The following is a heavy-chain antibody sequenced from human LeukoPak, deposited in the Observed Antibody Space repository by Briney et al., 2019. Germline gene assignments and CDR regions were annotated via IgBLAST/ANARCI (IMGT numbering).Heavy chain of an antibody. CDR2: IYYIGST. V-gene: IGHV4-59*01. D-gene: IGHD1-26*01. J-gene: IGHJ4*02. Sequence: SETLSLTCTVSGASISGYYWSWIRQPPGKGLEWIGYIYYIGSTNYNPSLKSRVTISVDTSKNQFSLKLSSVTAADTAMYYCAGRRVIGGGEYLDYRGQGTLVTVSS. CDR1: GASISGYY. CDR3: AGRRVIGGGEYLDY.